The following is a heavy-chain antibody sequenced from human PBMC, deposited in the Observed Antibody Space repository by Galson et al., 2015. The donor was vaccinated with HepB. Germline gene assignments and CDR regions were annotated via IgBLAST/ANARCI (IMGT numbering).Heavy chain of an antibody. CDR3: ARAYYDSSGYPAGLIGAFDI. J-gene: IGHJ3*02. V-gene: IGHV1-46*01. CDR1: GYTFTSYY. D-gene: IGHD3-22*01. CDR2: INPSGGST. Sequence: SVKVSCKASGYTFTSYYIHWVRQAPGQGLEWMGIINPSGGSTSYAQKFQGRVTMTRDTSTSTVYMELSSLRSEDTAVYYCARAYYDSSGYPAGLIGAFDIWGQGTMVTVSS.